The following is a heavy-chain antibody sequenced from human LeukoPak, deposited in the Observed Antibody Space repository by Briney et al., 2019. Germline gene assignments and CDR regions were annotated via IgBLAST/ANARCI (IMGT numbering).Heavy chain of an antibody. V-gene: IGHV4-59*01. Sequence: SETLSLTCTVSGGSISSYYWSWVRQPPGEGLEWIGHIYDTGSTYYNPSLKSRVTISLDTSKNQFSLKLSSVTAADSALYYCARLGFCSGGSCHPDHWGQGTLVTVSS. D-gene: IGHD2-15*01. J-gene: IGHJ4*02. CDR1: GGSISSYY. CDR3: ARLGFCSGGSCHPDH. CDR2: IYDTGST.